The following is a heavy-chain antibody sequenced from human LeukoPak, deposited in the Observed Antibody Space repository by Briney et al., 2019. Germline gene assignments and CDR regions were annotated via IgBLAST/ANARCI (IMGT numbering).Heavy chain of an antibody. J-gene: IGHJ4*02. D-gene: IGHD2-2*01. CDR3: AKLFVVVPAAAYFDY. CDR1: GFTFSSYA. Sequence: PGGSLRLSCAASGFTFSSYAMSWVRQAPGKGLEWVSAISGSGGSTYYADSVKGRFTISRDNSKNTLYLQMNSLRAEDTAVYYCAKLFVVVPAAAYFDYWGRETLVTVSS. V-gene: IGHV3-23*01. CDR2: ISGSGGST.